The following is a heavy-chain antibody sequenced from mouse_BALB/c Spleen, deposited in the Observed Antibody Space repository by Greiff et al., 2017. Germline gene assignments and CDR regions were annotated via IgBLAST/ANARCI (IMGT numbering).Heavy chain of an antibody. V-gene: IGHV1-7*01. CDR1: GYTFTSYW. Sequence: QVQLKQSGADLAKPGASVKMSCKASGYTFTSYWMHWVKQRPGQGLEWIGYINPSTGYTEYNQKFKDKATLTADKSSSTAYMQLSSLTSEDSAVYYCARFPHYYGSSYGYWGQGTTLTVSS. CDR2: INPSTGYT. D-gene: IGHD1-1*01. J-gene: IGHJ2*01. CDR3: ARFPHYYGSSYGY.